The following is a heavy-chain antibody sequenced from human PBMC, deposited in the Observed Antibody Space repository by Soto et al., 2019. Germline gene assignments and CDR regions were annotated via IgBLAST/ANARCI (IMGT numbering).Heavy chain of an antibody. CDR2: IYYSGST. CDR1: GGSISSYY. J-gene: IGHJ4*02. V-gene: IGHV4-59*06. Sequence: PSETMSVTSTVSGGSISSYYGSWIRQPPGKGLEWIGYIYYSGSTYYNPSLKSRVTISVDTSKNQFSLKLSSVTAADTAVYYCAKRSSSSTFDYWGQGTLVTVSS. CDR3: AKRSSSSTFDY. D-gene: IGHD6-6*01.